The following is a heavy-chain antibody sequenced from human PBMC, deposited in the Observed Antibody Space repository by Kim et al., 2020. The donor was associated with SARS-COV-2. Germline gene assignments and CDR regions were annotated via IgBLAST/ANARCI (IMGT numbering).Heavy chain of an antibody. CDR1: GFTFSSYE. CDR2: ISSSGSTI. V-gene: IGHV3-48*03. D-gene: IGHD3-16*01. CDR3: ATTYVSYYYYGMDV. J-gene: IGHJ6*02. Sequence: GGSLRLSCAASGFTFSSYEMNWVRQAPGKGLEWVSYISSSGSTIYYADSVKGRFTISRDNAKNSLYLQMNSLRAEDTAVYYCATTYVSYYYYGMDVWGQGTTVTVSS.